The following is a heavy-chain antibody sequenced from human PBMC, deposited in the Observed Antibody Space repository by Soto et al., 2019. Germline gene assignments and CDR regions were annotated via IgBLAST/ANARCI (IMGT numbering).Heavy chain of an antibody. CDR1: GGTFSSYA. CDR2: IIPIFGTA. CDR3: ASDSNQYLNKYNWFDP. J-gene: IGHJ5*02. D-gene: IGHD4-4*01. V-gene: IGHV1-69*13. Sequence: SVKVSCKASGGTFSSYAISWVRQAPGQGLEWMGGIIPIFGTANYAQKFQGRVTITAEESTSTAYMELSSLRSEDTAVYYCASDSNQYLNKYNWFDPWGQGTLVTVSS.